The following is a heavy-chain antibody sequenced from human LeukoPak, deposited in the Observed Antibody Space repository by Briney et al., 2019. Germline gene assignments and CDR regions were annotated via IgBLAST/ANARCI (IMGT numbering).Heavy chain of an antibody. Sequence: SETLSLTCAVSGGSISNSNWWRWVRQPPGKGLEWIGEIYHSGDTNYNPSLKSRVTISVDKSKNQFSLKLSSVTAADTAVYYCAREIYTGGFDHWGQGTLVTVSS. CDR1: GGSISNSNW. D-gene: IGHD2-8*02. CDR2: IYHSGDT. V-gene: IGHV4-4*02. CDR3: AREIYTGGFDH. J-gene: IGHJ4*02.